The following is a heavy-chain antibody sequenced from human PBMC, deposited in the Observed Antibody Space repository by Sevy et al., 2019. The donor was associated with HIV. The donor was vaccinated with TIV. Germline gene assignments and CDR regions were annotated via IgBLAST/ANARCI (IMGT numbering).Heavy chain of an antibody. CDR2: ISSSSSYI. J-gene: IGHJ4*02. V-gene: IGHV3-21*01. CDR1: GFTFSSYS. Sequence: GGSLRLSCAASGFTFSSYSMNWVRQAPGKGLEWVSSISSSSSYIYYADSVKGRFTISRDNAKNSLYLQMNSLRAEDTAVYYCARAGSSYGYGFYFDYWGQGTLVTVSS. D-gene: IGHD5-18*01. CDR3: ARAGSSYGYGFYFDY.